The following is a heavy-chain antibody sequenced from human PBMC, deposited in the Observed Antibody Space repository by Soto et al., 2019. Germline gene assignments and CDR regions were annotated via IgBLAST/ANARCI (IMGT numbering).Heavy chain of an antibody. Sequence: GGSLRLSCAASGFTFSSYGMHWVRQAPGKGLEWVAVISYDGSNKYYADSVKGRFTISRDNSKNTLYLQMNSLRAEDTAVYYCAKDRAVVVARGGGFDYWGQGTLVTVSS. V-gene: IGHV3-30*18. CDR1: GFTFSSYG. J-gene: IGHJ4*02. CDR3: AKDRAVVVARGGGFDY. CDR2: ISYDGSNK. D-gene: IGHD2-15*01.